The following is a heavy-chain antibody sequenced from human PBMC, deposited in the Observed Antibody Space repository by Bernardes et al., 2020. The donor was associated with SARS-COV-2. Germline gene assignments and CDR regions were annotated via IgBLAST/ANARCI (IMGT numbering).Heavy chain of an antibody. D-gene: IGHD3-3*01. V-gene: IGHV4-4*07. Sequence: LSLTCTVSGGSISSYYWSWIRQPAGKGLEWIGRIYTSGSTNYNPSLKSRVTMSVDTSKNQFSLKLSSVTAADTAVYYCARDTEYYDFWSGYYYGMDVWGQGTTVTVSS. J-gene: IGHJ6*02. CDR1: GGSISSYY. CDR2: IYTSGST. CDR3: ARDTEYYDFWSGYYYGMDV.